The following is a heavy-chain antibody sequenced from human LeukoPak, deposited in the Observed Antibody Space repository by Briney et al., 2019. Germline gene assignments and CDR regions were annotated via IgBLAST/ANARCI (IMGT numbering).Heavy chain of an antibody. D-gene: IGHD1-26*01. CDR1: GFTFSSYS. CDR3: AKDSGGTYFYYYYYMDV. Sequence: GGSLRLSCAASGFTFSSYSMNWVRQAPGKGLEWVSSISSSSSYIYYADSVKGRFTVSRDNSKNTLYLHMNSLRAEDTAIYYCAKDSGGTYFYYYYYMDVWGKGTTVTVSS. V-gene: IGHV3-21*04. J-gene: IGHJ6*03. CDR2: ISSSSSYI.